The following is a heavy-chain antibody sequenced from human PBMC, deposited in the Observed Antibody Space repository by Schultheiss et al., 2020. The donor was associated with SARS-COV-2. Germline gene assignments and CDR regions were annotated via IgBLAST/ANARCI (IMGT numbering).Heavy chain of an antibody. Sequence: GGSLRLSCSASGFTFSSYAMHWVRQAPGKGLEWVAVISYDGSNKYYADSVKGRFTISRDNSKNTLYLQMNSLRAEDTAVYYCAGVVTAIPALDYWGQGTLVTVSS. CDR2: ISYDGSNK. V-gene: IGHV3-30*04. J-gene: IGHJ4*02. D-gene: IGHD2-21*02. CDR1: GFTFSSYA. CDR3: AGVVTAIPALDY.